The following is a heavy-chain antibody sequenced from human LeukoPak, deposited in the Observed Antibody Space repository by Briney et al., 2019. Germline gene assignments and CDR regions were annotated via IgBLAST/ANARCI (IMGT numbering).Heavy chain of an antibody. D-gene: IGHD3-10*01. J-gene: IGHJ5*02. CDR1: GGSISSSSKF. V-gene: IGHV4-39*01. CDR2: LRPSTTT. CDR3: ASIPYGSGKGLWFDP. Sequence: TTSETLSLTCTVSGGSISSSSKFWGWIRQPPGKGLEWIGSLRPSTTTYYNPSLRSRVAISVDTSKNQFSLTLSSVTAADTAVYYCASIPYGSGKGLWFDPWGQGTLVTVSS.